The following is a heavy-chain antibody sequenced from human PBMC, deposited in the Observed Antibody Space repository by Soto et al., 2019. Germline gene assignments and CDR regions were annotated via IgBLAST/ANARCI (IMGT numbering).Heavy chain of an antibody. Sequence: SETLSLTCSVSGVSVSSDYWNWVRRPAGKGLEWIGRIHPSGKTNYNPSLESRISMSVDTSKNQFSLILNSVTAADTAVYFCARALADYSYHMDVWGQGTTVTVSS. J-gene: IGHJ6*02. CDR2: IHPSGKT. D-gene: IGHD6-19*01. V-gene: IGHV4-4*07. CDR1: GVSVSSDY. CDR3: ARALADYSYHMDV.